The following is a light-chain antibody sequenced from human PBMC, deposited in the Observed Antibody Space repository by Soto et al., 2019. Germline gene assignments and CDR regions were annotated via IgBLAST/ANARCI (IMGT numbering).Light chain of an antibody. CDR2: DVI. CDR3: TSYTSSNTLA. Sequence: QSALTQPASVSGSPGQSITISCTGTISDVGGYNSVSWYQQYPGKAPKLLIYDVINRPSGISDRFSASKSGNAAPLTISGLHVEEEAYYYCTSYTSSNTLAFGGGTQLTVL. V-gene: IGLV2-14*03. CDR1: ISDVGGYNS. J-gene: IGLJ2*01.